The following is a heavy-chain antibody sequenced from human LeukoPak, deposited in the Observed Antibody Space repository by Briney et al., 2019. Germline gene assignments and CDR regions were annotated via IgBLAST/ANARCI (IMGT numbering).Heavy chain of an antibody. CDR2: IYYSGST. V-gene: IGHV4-59*01. Sequence: SETLSLTCTVSGGSISSYYWSWIRQPPGKGLEWIGYIYYSGSTNYNPSLKSRVTISVDTSKNQFSLKLSSVTAADTAVYYCAREDVTMVREVILHNWFDPWGQGTLVTVSS. CDR3: AREDVTMVREVILHNWFDP. J-gene: IGHJ5*02. CDR1: GGSISSYY. D-gene: IGHD3-10*01.